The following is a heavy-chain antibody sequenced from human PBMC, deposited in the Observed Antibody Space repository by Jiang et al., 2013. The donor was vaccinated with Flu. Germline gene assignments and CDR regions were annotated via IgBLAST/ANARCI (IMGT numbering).Heavy chain of an antibody. CDR1: GYTFTSYA. D-gene: IGHD2-21*02. CDR3: ARDLVGGDRPFDY. V-gene: IGHV7-4-1*02. Sequence: KASGYTFTSYAMNWVRQVPGHGLEWMGWLNTNTGNPTYAQGFTGRFVFSLDTSVSTAYLQISSLKAEDTAVYYCARDLVGGDRPFDYWGQGTLVTVSS. J-gene: IGHJ4*02. CDR2: LNTNTGNP.